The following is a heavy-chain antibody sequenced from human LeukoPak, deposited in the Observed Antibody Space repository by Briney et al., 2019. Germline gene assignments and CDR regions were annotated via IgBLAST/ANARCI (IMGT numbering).Heavy chain of an antibody. J-gene: IGHJ3*02. CDR2: ISGSDSGGKT. V-gene: IGHV3-23*01. CDR1: GFTFTTSG. Sequence: GGSLRLSCAASGFTFTTSGMNWVRQAPGKGLEGVSSISGSDSGGKTFYADSVKGRFTISRDNSKNTVYMQMNSLRAEDTALYFCWKTSDFDIWGQGTMVTVSS. CDR3: WKTSDFDI.